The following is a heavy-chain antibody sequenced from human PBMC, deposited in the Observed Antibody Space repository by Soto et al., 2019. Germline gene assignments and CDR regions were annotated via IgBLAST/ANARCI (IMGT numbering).Heavy chain of an antibody. CDR2: ISYDGSNK. CDR3: AKKLPLRKGDSSGWGTIDY. CDR1: GFTFSSYG. V-gene: IGHV3-30*18. J-gene: IGHJ4*02. Sequence: QVQLVESGGGVVQPGRSLRLSCAASGFTFSSYGMHWVRQAPGKGLEWVAVISYDGSNKYYADSVKGRFTISRDNSKNTLYLQMNSLRAEDTAVYYCAKKLPLRKGDSSGWGTIDYWGQGTLVTVSS. D-gene: IGHD6-19*01.